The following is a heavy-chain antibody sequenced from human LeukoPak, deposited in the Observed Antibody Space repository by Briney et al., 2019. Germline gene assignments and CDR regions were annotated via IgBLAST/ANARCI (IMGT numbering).Heavy chain of an antibody. Sequence: GGSLRLSCAASGFSFSTIYMSWVRQTPGQGLEWVANINVDGTAEYYVDSVKGRFTISRDNAKNSLYLQMNSLRAEDTAVYFCARDPYRFAFDIWGQGTVVLVSS. D-gene: IGHD1-26*01. CDR3: ARDPYRFAFDI. CDR1: GFSFSTIY. CDR2: INVDGTAE. J-gene: IGHJ3*02. V-gene: IGHV3-7*03.